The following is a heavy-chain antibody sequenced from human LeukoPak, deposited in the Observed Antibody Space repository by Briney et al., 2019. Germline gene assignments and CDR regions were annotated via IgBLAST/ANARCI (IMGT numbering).Heavy chain of an antibody. D-gene: IGHD3-16*01. CDR3: ARGGMVWGSYRQAGYYFDY. CDR2: INHSGST. Sequence: SETLSLTCAVYGGSFSGYYWSWIRQPPGKGLEWIGEINHSGSTNYNPSLKSRVTISVDTSKNQFSLKLSSVTAADTAVYYCARGGMVWGSYRQAGYYFDYWGQGTLVTVSS. V-gene: IGHV4-34*01. J-gene: IGHJ4*02. CDR1: GGSFSGYY.